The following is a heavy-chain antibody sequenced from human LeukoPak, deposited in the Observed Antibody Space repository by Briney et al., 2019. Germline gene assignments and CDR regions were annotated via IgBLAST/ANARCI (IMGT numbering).Heavy chain of an antibody. D-gene: IGHD1-26*01. V-gene: IGHV1-2*02. Sequence: ASVKVSCKASGYTFTGYYMHWVRRAPGQGLKWMGWINPNSGGTNYAQKFQGRVTMTRDTSISTAYMELSRLRSDDTAVYYCARGQWVWELPTTNWFDPWGQGTLVTVSS. J-gene: IGHJ5*02. CDR3: ARGQWVWELPTTNWFDP. CDR1: GYTFTGYY. CDR2: INPNSGGT.